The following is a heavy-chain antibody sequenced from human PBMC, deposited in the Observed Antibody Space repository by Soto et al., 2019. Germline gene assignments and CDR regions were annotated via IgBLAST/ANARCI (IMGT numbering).Heavy chain of an antibody. Sequence: QVQLVQSGAEVKKPGSSVKVSCKASGGTFSSYAISWVRQAPGQGLEWMGGIIPIFGTANYAQKFQGRVTITADKSTSTDYMELSSLRSEDTAVYYCARGRYQLLVYYFDYWGQGTLVTVSS. D-gene: IGHD2-2*01. V-gene: IGHV1-69*06. CDR3: ARGRYQLLVYYFDY. CDR1: GGTFSSYA. CDR2: IIPIFGTA. J-gene: IGHJ4*02.